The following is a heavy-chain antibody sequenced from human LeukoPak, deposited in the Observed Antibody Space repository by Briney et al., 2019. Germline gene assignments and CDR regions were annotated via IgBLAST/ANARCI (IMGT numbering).Heavy chain of an antibody. CDR2: MNPNSGNT. J-gene: IGHJ4*02. V-gene: IGHV1-8*03. CDR3: ARVDGSPDY. Sequence: ASVKVSCKASGYTFTAYNIHWVRQATGQGLEWMGWMNPNSGNTGYAQKFQGRVTITRDTSTSTAYMELSSLRSEDTAVYYCARVDGSPDYWGQGTLVTVSS. CDR1: GYTFTAYN. D-gene: IGHD2-15*01.